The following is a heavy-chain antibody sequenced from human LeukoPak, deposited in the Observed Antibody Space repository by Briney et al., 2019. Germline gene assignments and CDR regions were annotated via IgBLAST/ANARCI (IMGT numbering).Heavy chain of an antibody. CDR2: IHRSGTT. J-gene: IGHJ4*02. CDR1: GYSISSGYY. D-gene: IGHD5-18*01. CDR3: ARGLGYTYGPFDY. V-gene: IGHV4-38-2*01. Sequence: PSETLSLTCAVSGYSISSGYYWAWIWQPPGKGLEWVGSIHRSGTTYYNPSLKSRVTISIDTSKNQFSLRLSSVTAADTAVYYCARGLGYTYGPFDYWGQGILVTVSS.